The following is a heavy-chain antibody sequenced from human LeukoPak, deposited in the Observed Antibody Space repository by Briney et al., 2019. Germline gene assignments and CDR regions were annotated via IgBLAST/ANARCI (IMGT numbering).Heavy chain of an antibody. CDR2: ISSSSSYI. CDR3: AHSSGYAYGLDY. D-gene: IGHD5-18*01. CDR1: GFTFSSYT. V-gene: IGHV3-21*01. Sequence: PGGSLRLSCAASGFTFSSYTMNWVRQAPGKGLEWVSSISSSSSYIYYADSVKGRFTISRDNAKKSLYMQMNSLRAEDTAVYYCAHSSGYAYGLDYWGQGALVTVSS. J-gene: IGHJ4*02.